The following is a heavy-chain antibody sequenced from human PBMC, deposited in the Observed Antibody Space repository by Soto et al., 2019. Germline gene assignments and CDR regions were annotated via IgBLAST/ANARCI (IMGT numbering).Heavy chain of an antibody. Sequence: QVQLVESGGGVVQPGRSLRLSCAASGFTFSSYGMHWVRQAPGRGLEWVAVIWYDGSNKYYADSVKGRFTISRDNSKNTLYLQMNSLRAADTAVYYCARDSWYFDLWGRGTLVTVSS. CDR3: ARDSWYFDL. J-gene: IGHJ2*01. V-gene: IGHV3-33*01. CDR2: IWYDGSNK. CDR1: GFTFSSYG.